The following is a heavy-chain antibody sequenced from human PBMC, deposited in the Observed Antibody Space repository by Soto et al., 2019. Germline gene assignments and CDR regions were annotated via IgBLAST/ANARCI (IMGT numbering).Heavy chain of an antibody. Sequence: QLQLQESGPGLVKPSETLSLTCTVSGGSISSSSYYWGWIRQPPGKGLEWIGSIHYSGYTYYNPSLKSRVTISVDTSKNQFSLNLSSVTAADTAVYYCARGTSGASHYFDYWGQGTLVTVSS. CDR3: ARGTSGASHYFDY. V-gene: IGHV4-39*01. CDR1: GGSISSSSYY. J-gene: IGHJ4*02. D-gene: IGHD1-7*01. CDR2: IHYSGYT.